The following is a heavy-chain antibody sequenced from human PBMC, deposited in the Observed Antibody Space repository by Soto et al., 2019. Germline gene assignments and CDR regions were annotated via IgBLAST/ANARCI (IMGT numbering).Heavy chain of an antibody. Sequence: GGSLRLSCAASGFNFSSYAMSWVRQAPGKGLEWVSAISGSGGSTYYADSVKGRFTISRDNSKNTLYLQMNSLRAEDTAVYYCAKAKSSSWEIFDYWGQGTLVTVSS. J-gene: IGHJ4*02. D-gene: IGHD6-13*01. V-gene: IGHV3-23*01. CDR2: ISGSGGST. CDR3: AKAKSSSWEIFDY. CDR1: GFNFSSYA.